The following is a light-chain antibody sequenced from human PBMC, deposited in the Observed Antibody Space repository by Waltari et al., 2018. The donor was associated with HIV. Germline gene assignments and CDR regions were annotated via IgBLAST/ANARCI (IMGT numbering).Light chain of an antibody. V-gene: IGLV1-44*01. CDR2: SNN. Sequence: QSVLTQPPSASGTPGQRVTISCSGSSSNIGSNTVNWYQQLPGTAPKLLIYSNNQRPSGVPDRFSGSKSGTSASLAIGGLQSEDEADYYCAAWDDSLNGVFGTGTKVTVL. CDR3: AAWDDSLNGV. J-gene: IGLJ1*01. CDR1: SSNIGSNT.